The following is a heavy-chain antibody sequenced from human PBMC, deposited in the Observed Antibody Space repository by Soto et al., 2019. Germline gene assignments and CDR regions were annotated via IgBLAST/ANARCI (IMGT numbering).Heavy chain of an antibody. CDR3: ARVAWLWFGPRLAHYFDY. D-gene: IGHD3-10*01. CDR1: GYTFIRYG. J-gene: IGHJ4*02. Sequence: ASVKVSCKASGYTFIRYGITWARQAPGQGLEWMGWISPYNDYTIYAQKLQGRVTMTTDTSTSTAYMELRSLRSDDTAVYYCARVAWLWFGPRLAHYFDYWGQGTLVTVSS. V-gene: IGHV1-18*01. CDR2: ISPYNDYT.